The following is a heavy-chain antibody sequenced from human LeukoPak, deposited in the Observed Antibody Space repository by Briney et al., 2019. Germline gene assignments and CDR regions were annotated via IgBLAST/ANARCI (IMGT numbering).Heavy chain of an antibody. CDR1: GFTFSDFA. CDR2: ITGSGETK. Sequence: GGSLRLSCVVSGFTFSDFAMSWVRRAPGKGLEWVSAITGSGETKYYADSVKGRFTMSRDNSKNTLYLQMNSLRDEDTAEYFCAKELHVVIESYFDNWGQGTLVTVSS. CDR3: AKELHVVIESYFDN. J-gene: IGHJ4*02. V-gene: IGHV3-23*01. D-gene: IGHD3-22*01.